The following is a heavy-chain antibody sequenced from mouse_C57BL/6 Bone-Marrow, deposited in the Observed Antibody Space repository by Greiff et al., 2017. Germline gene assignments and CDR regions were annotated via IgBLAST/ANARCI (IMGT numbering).Heavy chain of an antibody. Sequence: QVQLQQPGAELVRPGSSVKLSCKASGYTFTSYWMAWVKQRPGQGLEWIGNIYPSDSETHYNQKFQDKATLTVDKSSITAYMQHSSLTSEDSAVYYCARSIVKYFSVWGTETPVTLSS. CDR1: GYTFTSYW. CDR2: IYPSDSET. CDR3: ARSIVKYFSV. J-gene: IGHJ1*03. V-gene: IGHV1-61*01. D-gene: IGHD2-5*01.